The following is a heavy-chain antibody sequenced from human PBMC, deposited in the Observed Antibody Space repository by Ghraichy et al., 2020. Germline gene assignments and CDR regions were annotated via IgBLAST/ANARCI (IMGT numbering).Heavy chain of an antibody. J-gene: IGHJ4*02. V-gene: IGHV1-2*02. CDR1: GYTFTGYY. D-gene: IGHD2-15*01. CDR2: INPNSGGT. Sequence: ASVKVSCKASGYTFTGYYMHWVRQAPGQGLEWMGWINPNSGGTNYAQKIQGRVTMTRDTSISTAYMELSRLRSDDTAVYYCARVRRWSLLTECDYWGQGTLFTVTS. CDR3: ARVRRWSLLTECDY.